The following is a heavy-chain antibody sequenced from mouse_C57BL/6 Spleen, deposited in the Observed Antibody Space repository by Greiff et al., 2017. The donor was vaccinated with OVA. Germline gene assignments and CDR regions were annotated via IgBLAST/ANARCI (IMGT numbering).Heavy chain of an antibody. D-gene: IGHD2-4*01. CDR1: GYSFTGYY. Sequence: VQLQQSGPELVKPGASVKISCKASGYSFTGYYMNWVKQSPEKSLEWIGEINPSTGGTTYNQKFKAKATLTVDKSSSTAYMQLKSLTSEDSAVYYCARFFYDYGWYFDVWGTGTTVTVSS. CDR2: INPSTGGT. V-gene: IGHV1-42*01. CDR3: ARFFYDYGWYFDV. J-gene: IGHJ1*03.